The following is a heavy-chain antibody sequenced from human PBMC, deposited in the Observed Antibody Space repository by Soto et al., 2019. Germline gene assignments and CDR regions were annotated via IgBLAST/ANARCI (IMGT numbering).Heavy chain of an antibody. V-gene: IGHV1-69*13. CDR1: GGTFSSYA. J-gene: IGHJ6*02. Sequence: EASVKVSCKASGGTFSSYAISWVRQAPGQGLEWMGGIIPIFGTANYAQKFQGRVTITADESTSTAYMELSSLRSEDTAVYYCARDIVVVPAAMPDWEYYYYYYGMDVWGQGTTVTVSS. D-gene: IGHD2-2*01. CDR2: IIPIFGTA. CDR3: ARDIVVVPAAMPDWEYYYYYYGMDV.